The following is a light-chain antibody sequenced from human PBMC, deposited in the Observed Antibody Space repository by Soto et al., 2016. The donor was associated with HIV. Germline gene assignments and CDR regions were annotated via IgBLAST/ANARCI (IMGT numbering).Light chain of an antibody. J-gene: IGKJ4*01. CDR1: QSISSY. CDR2: AAF. CDR3: QQSSTIPLT. V-gene: IGKV1-39*01. Sequence: DIQMTQSPSSLSASVGDRVTISCRASQSISSYLNWYQQKPGKAPKLLIYAAFSLQSGVPSRFSGSGSGTDFTLTINSLQPEDFATYYCQQSSTIPLTFGGGTKVEIK.